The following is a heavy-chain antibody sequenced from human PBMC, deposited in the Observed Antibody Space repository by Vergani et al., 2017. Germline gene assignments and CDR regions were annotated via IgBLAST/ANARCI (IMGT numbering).Heavy chain of an antibody. CDR2: ISGSGGST. J-gene: IGHJ6*02. CDR3: AKHSAGVFGVENRYYYYGMDV. CDR1: GFTFSSYA. D-gene: IGHD3-3*01. V-gene: IGHV3-23*01. Sequence: EVQLLESGGGLVQPGGSLRLSCAASGFTFSSYAMSWVRQAPGKGLEWVSAISGSGGSTYYADSVKGRFTISRDNSKNTLYLKMNSLRAEDTAVYYCAKHSAGVFGVENRYYYYGMDVWGQGTTVTVSS.